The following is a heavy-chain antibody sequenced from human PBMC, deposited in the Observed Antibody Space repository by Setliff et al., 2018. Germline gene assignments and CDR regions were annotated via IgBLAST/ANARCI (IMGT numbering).Heavy chain of an antibody. D-gene: IGHD1-26*01. J-gene: IGHJ6*03. Sequence: GGSLRLSCAASGFTFSSYAMSWVRQAPGKGLEWVSLIYSDGSAYYADSVKGRFTISRDNSENTLYLQMNSLRAEDTAVYYCARDREVVGSTRGTNYHYYHMDVWGKGTTVTVS. V-gene: IGHV3-66*02. CDR3: ARDREVVGSTRGTNYHYYHMDV. CDR1: GFTFSSYA. CDR2: IYSDGSA.